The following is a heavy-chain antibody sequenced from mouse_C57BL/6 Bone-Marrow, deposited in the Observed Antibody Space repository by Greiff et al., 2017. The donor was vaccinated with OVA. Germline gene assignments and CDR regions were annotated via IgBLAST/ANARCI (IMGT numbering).Heavy chain of an antibody. V-gene: IGHV5-4*01. Sequence: DVQLVESGGGLVKPGGSLKLSCAASGFTFSSYAMSWVRQTPEKRLEWVATISDGGSYTYYPDNVKGRFTISRDNAKNNLYLQMSHLKSEDTAMYYCAREELLRWDYFDYWGQGTTLTVSS. J-gene: IGHJ2*01. CDR1: GFTFSSYA. CDR2: ISDGGSYT. CDR3: AREELLRWDYFDY. D-gene: IGHD1-1*01.